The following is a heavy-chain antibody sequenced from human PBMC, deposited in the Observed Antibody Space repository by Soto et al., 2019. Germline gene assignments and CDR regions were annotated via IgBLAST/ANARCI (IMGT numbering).Heavy chain of an antibody. CDR2: IYYSGST. CDR3: ARDVAAAGTYYFDY. D-gene: IGHD6-13*01. CDR1: GGSISSGGYY. V-gene: IGHV4-31*03. Sequence: QVQLQESGPGLVKPSQTLSLTCTVSGGSISSGGYYWSWIRQHPGKGLEWIGYIYYSGSTYYNPSLKSRVTISVDTSKNQFSLKLSSVTAADTAVYYCARDVAAAGTYYFDYWGQGTLVTVSS. J-gene: IGHJ4*02.